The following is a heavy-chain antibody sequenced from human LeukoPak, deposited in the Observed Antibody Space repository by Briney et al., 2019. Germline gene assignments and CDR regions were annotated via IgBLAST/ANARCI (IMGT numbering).Heavy chain of an antibody. Sequence: GGSLRPSCAASGFTFSSYWMHWVRQAPGKGLVWVSRINTDGSSTSYADSVKGRFTISRDNAKNTLYLQMNSLRAEDTAVYYCAQSITGTRGAFDIWGQGTMVTVSS. CDR1: GFTFSSYW. CDR2: INTDGSST. D-gene: IGHD1-7*01. CDR3: AQSITGTRGAFDI. V-gene: IGHV3-74*01. J-gene: IGHJ3*02.